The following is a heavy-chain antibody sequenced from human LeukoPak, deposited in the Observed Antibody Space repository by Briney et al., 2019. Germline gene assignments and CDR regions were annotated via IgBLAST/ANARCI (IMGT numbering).Heavy chain of an antibody. J-gene: IGHJ5*01. CDR3: AKEGAYPIITYDS. Sequence: GGSLRLSCAASGFTFSSYWMNWVRQAPGKGLEWVANIKRDGNEKNYVDSVEGRFSISRDNAKNSLYLQMDSLRAEDTAVYYCAKEGAYPIITYDSWGQGALGTVSS. V-gene: IGHV3-7*01. CDR2: IKRDGNEK. CDR1: GFTFSSYW. D-gene: IGHD3-10*01.